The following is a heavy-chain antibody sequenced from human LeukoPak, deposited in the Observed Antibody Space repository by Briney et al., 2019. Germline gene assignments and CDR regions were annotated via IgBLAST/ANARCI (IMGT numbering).Heavy chain of an antibody. Sequence: SQTLSLTCTVSGGSISSGGHYWSWIRQHPGKGLEWIGYIYYSGSTYYNPSLKSRVTISVDTSKNQFSLKLSSVTAADTAVYYCAEITMIRGFDYWGQGTLVTVSS. CDR2: IYYSGST. D-gene: IGHD3-10*01. CDR1: GGSISSGGHY. CDR3: AEITMIRGFDY. V-gene: IGHV4-31*03. J-gene: IGHJ4*02.